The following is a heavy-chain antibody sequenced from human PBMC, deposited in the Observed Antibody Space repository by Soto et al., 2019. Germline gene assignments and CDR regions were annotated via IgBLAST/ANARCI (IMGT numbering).Heavy chain of an antibody. J-gene: IGHJ6*02. CDR1: GFAVSSNY. V-gene: IGHV3-66*01. Sequence: EVQLVESGGDLVQPGGSLRLSCAASGFAVSSNYMTWVRKAPGKGLEWVSVIHSGGDTHYADSVRGRFTISRDNSKNTLYLQMNSLRAEDTAVYYCARSRTGTTYGGMDVRGQGTTVTDSS. CDR3: ARSRTGTTYGGMDV. CDR2: IHSGGDT. D-gene: IGHD1-7*01.